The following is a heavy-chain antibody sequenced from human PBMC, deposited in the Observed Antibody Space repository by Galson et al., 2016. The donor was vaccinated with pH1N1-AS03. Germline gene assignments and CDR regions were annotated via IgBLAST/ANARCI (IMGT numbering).Heavy chain of an antibody. V-gene: IGHV1-46*01. Sequence: SVKASCKASGYTLTRYYMHWVRQAPGQGLEWMGIIDPSGGPTTYAPKFLGRITITTDTSTSTVYMELVSLRSEDTAVYYCARRYYFDYWGQGTLVTVSS. CDR1: GYTLTRYY. J-gene: IGHJ4*02. CDR3: ARRYYFDY. CDR2: IDPSGGPT. D-gene: IGHD3-16*02.